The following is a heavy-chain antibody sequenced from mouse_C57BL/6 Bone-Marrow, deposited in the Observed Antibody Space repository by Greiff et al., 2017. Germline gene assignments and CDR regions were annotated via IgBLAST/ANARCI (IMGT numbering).Heavy chain of an antibody. Sequence: QVQLQQPGAELVKPGASVKLSCKASGYTFTSYWMQWVKQRPGQGLEWIGEIDPSDSYTTYNQKFKGKATLTVDTSSSTAYMQLSSLTSEDSAVYYCARRDGYPWYFDVWGTGTTVTVSS. V-gene: IGHV1-50*01. J-gene: IGHJ1*03. CDR3: ARRDGYPWYFDV. D-gene: IGHD2-3*01. CDR1: GYTFTSYW. CDR2: IDPSDSYT.